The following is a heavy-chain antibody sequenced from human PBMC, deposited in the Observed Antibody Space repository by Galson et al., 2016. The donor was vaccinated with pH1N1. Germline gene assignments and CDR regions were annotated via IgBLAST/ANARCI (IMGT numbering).Heavy chain of an antibody. CDR2: ISGGSFHI. Sequence: LRLSCAASGFIFTGYSMNWVRQAPGKGLEWVSSISGGSFHIYYADSVKGRFSISRDNAKNSLYLQMNSLRAEDTAVYYCARSIGNIGAHWGQGTLVTVSS. CDR3: ARSIGNIGAH. V-gene: IGHV3-21*01. CDR1: GFIFTGYS. J-gene: IGHJ4*02. D-gene: IGHD5-12*01.